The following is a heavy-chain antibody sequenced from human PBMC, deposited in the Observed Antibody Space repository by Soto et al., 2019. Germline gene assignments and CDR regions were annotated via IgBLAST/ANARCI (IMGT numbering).Heavy chain of an antibody. CDR2: ISSSGDGT. D-gene: IGHD3-3*01. Sequence: GGSLRLSCAASGFTFSSYAMTWVRQAPGKGLEWVSIISSSGDGTYYVDSVKGRFTISRDNSRNTLNLQMNSLRAEDTAVYYCAKNAAFWRWGMDVWGQGTTVTVSS. J-gene: IGHJ6*02. CDR1: GFTFSSYA. V-gene: IGHV3-23*01. CDR3: AKNAAFWRWGMDV.